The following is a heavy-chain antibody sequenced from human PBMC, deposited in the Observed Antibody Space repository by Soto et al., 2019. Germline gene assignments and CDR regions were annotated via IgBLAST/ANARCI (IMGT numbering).Heavy chain of an antibody. D-gene: IGHD4-17*01. CDR1: GGSVSSGSYY. J-gene: IGHJ6*02. Sequence: SETLSLTCTVSGGSVSSGSYYWSWIRQPPGKGLEWIGYIYYSGSTNYNPSLKSRVTISVDTSKNQFSLKLSSVTAADTAVYYCARDRAYGDPTNYYYYGMDVWGQGTTVTVSS. CDR2: IYYSGST. CDR3: ARDRAYGDPTNYYYYGMDV. V-gene: IGHV4-61*01.